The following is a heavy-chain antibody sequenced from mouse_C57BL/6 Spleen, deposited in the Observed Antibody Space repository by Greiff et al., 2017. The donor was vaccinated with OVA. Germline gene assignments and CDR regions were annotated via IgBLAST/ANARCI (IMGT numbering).Heavy chain of an antibody. D-gene: IGHD2-3*01. V-gene: IGHV7-3*01. J-gene: IGHJ1*03. CDR1: GFTFTDYY. CDR3: ARYILYDGYWYFDV. Sequence: EVQLVESGGGLVQPGGSLSLSCAASGFTFTDYYMSWVRQPPGKALEWLGFIRNKANGYTTEYSASVKGRFTISRDNSQSILYLQMNALRAEDSATDYCARYILYDGYWYFDVWGTGTTVTVSS. CDR2: IRNKANGYTT.